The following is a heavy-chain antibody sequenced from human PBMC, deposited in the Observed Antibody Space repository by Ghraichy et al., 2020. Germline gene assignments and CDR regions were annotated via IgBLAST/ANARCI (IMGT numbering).Heavy chain of an antibody. Sequence: GGSLRLSCAATGFTFSSYAMTWVRQAPGKGLEWVSALSGSGVNTYYADSVKGRFTISRDNSKNTLYLQMNSLRAEDTAVYYCAKVEVVDIVTTIDLGLDVWGQGTTVTVSS. CDR2: LSGSGVNT. J-gene: IGHJ6*02. CDR1: GFTFSSYA. D-gene: IGHD5-12*01. V-gene: IGHV3-23*01. CDR3: AKVEVVDIVTTIDLGLDV.